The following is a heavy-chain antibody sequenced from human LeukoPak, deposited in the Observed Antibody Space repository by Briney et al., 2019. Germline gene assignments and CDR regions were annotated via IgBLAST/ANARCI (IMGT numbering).Heavy chain of an antibody. D-gene: IGHD3-22*01. CDR1: GGSISSYY. CDR2: IYYSGST. J-gene: IGHJ3*02. Sequence: SETLSPTCTVSGGSISSYYWSWIRQPPGKGLEWIGYIYYSGSTNYNPSLKSRVTISVDTSKNQFSLKLSSVTAAETAVYYCARCHYYDSSGSRDAFDIWGQGTMVTVSS. CDR3: ARCHYYDSSGSRDAFDI. V-gene: IGHV4-59*01.